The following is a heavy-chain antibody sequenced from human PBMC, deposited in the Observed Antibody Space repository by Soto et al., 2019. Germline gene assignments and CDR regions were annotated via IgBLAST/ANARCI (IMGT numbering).Heavy chain of an antibody. V-gene: IGHV3-13*05. CDR1: GFTFRNYA. Sequence: EVQLVESGGGLVQPGGSLRLSCAASGFTFRNYAMHWVRQGTGKGLEWVSGISAAGDPEYEDSVEGRFTISRENAQYSFFLQMNSLRVGDTAVYYCARTAIDFYGLDVWGQGTTVIVSS. CDR2: ISAAGDP. J-gene: IGHJ6*02. D-gene: IGHD2-21*02. CDR3: ARTAIDFYGLDV.